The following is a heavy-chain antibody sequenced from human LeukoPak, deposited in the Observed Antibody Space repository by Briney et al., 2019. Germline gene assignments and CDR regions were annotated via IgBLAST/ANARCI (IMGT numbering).Heavy chain of an antibody. Sequence: PSETLSLTCTVSGGSISSSAYHWGWIRPPPGKGLEWIGTINYGGNTYYNLSLKSRVIIFLDTSKNQFSLKLSSVTAADTAVYYCATYLNLLSGGDAFDIWGQGTMVTVSS. V-gene: IGHV4-39*01. J-gene: IGHJ3*02. D-gene: IGHD1-26*01. CDR3: ATYLNLLSGGDAFDI. CDR1: GGSISSSAYH. CDR2: INYGGNT.